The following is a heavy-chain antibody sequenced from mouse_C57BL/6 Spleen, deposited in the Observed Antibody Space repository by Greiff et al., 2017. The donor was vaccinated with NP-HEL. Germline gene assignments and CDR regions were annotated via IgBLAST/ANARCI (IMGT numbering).Heavy chain of an antibody. CDR3: ARHEGNYEDWFAY. J-gene: IGHJ3*01. Sequence: DVMLVESGGGLVQPGGSLKLSCAASGFTFSDYGMAWVRQAPRKGPEWVAFLSNLPYSIYYADTVTGRFTISRENAKNTLYLEMSSLRSEDTAMYYCARHEGNYEDWFAYWGQGTLVTVSA. D-gene: IGHD2-1*01. V-gene: IGHV5-15*01. CDR2: LSNLPYSI. CDR1: GFTFSDYG.